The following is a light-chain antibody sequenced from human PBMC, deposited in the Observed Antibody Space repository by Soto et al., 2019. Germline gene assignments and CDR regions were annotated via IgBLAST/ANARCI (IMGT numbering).Light chain of an antibody. CDR2: KVS. CDR1: PSLVYSDGNTY. V-gene: IGKV2-30*01. Sequence: DVVMTQSPLSLPVTLGQPASISCRSSPSLVYSDGNTYLNWFQQRPGQSPRRLIYKVSNRDSGAPDRFSGIGLGTDITPKTSRVEAEYFAVSYCIHGTPWATTVGQRPKVE. J-gene: IGKJ1*01. CDR3: IHGTPWATT.